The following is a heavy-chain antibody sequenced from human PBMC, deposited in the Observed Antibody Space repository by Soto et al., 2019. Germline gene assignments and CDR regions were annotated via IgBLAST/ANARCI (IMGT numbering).Heavy chain of an antibody. V-gene: IGHV3-48*03. CDR1: GFTFNDFE. CDR2: IDGSGTTK. Sequence: EVQLLESGGGLVQPGGSLRLSCGVSGFTFNDFEMNWVRQAPGKGLEWLAYIDGSGTTKKYADSVRGRFTISRDNPNNSLFLQMSSLSAADTAIYYCARGSGRFNYWGQGTRVSVSS. CDR3: ARGSGRFNY. J-gene: IGHJ4*02.